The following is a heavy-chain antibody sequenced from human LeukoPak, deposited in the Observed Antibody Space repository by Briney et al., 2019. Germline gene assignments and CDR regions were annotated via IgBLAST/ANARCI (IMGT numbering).Heavy chain of an antibody. CDR1: GYTFTDYY. Sequence: ASVKVSCKASGYTFTDYYIHWVRQAPGQGLEWMGWINPNSGGTNYAQKFQGRVTMTRDTSISTAYMELSRLRSDDTAVYYCARAMAARLHYFDYWGQGTLVTVSS. CDR2: INPNSGGT. J-gene: IGHJ4*02. V-gene: IGHV1-2*02. CDR3: ARAMAARLHYFDY. D-gene: IGHD6-6*01.